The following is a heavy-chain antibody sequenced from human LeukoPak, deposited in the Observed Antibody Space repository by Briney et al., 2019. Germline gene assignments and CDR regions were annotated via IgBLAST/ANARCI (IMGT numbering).Heavy chain of an antibody. D-gene: IGHD1-26*01. V-gene: IGHV1-2*02. CDR2: INPNSGGT. CDR1: GYTFTGYY. J-gene: IGHJ6*04. CDR3: ARARRVNYSGSTYYV. Sequence: GASVKVSCKASGYTFTGYYMHWVRQAPGQGLEWMGWINPNSGGTNYAQKFQGRVTMTRVTSISTAYMELSRLRSDDTAVYYCARARRVNYSGSTYYVWGKGTTVTVSS.